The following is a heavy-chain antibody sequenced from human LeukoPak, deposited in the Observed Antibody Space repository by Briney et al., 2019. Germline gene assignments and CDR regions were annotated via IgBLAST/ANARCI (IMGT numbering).Heavy chain of an antibody. D-gene: IGHD2-2*01. Sequence: GGSLRLSCAASGFSVSSTYMSWARQAPGKGLEWVSIVYSDGSTYYADSVKGRFTISRDNSKNTLYLQMNSLRAEDTAVYYCATSPASSCLDDWGQGTLVTVSS. CDR3: ATSPASSCLDD. V-gene: IGHV3-53*01. J-gene: IGHJ4*02. CDR2: VYSDGST. CDR1: GFSVSSTY.